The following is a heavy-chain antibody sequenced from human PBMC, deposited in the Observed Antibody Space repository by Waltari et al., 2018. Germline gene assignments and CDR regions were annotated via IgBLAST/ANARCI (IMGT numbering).Heavy chain of an antibody. D-gene: IGHD6-19*01. J-gene: IGHJ4*02. CDR3: ARAASGWYDFDY. Sequence: HLVESGGGLVHPGESLRLSCAASGFTFSNYWMHWVRQRPGEGPVWVSRISDNGRGTSYSDSVEGRFTVSRDNAENILYLQMKNLRADDTGVYYCARAASGWYDFDYWGQGALVTVSS. V-gene: IGHV3-74*01. CDR2: ISDNGRGT. CDR1: GFTFSNYW.